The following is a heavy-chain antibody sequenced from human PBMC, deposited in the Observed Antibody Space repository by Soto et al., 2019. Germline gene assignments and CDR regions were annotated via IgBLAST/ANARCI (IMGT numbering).Heavy chain of an antibody. CDR3: ARHRGGIVVVPAAIDY. CDR1: GGSISSYY. Sequence: SETLSLTCTVSGGSISSYYWSWIRQPPGKGLEWIGYIYYSGSTNYNPSLKSRVTRSVDTSKNQFSLKLSSVTAADTAVYYCARHRGGIVVVPAAIDYWGQGTLVTVSS. J-gene: IGHJ4*02. CDR2: IYYSGST. D-gene: IGHD2-2*02. V-gene: IGHV4-59*08.